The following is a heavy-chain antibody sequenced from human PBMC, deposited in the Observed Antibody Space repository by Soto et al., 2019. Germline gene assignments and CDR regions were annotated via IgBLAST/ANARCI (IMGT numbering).Heavy chain of an antibody. CDR1: GGSISSYY. V-gene: IGHV4-59*01. CDR3: AGAYCGGDCYSFPQPNPGFDP. D-gene: IGHD2-21*02. J-gene: IGHJ5*02. CDR2: IYYSGST. Sequence: SETLSLTCTVSGGSISSYYWSWIRQPPGKGLEWIGYIYYSGSTNYNPSLKSRVTISVDTSKNQFSLKLSSVTAADTAVYYCAGAYCGGDCYSFPQPNPGFDPWGQGTLVTVSS.